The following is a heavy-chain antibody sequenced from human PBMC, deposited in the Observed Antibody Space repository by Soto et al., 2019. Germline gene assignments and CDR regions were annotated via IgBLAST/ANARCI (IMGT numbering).Heavy chain of an antibody. D-gene: IGHD6-13*01. CDR2: IYYSGST. CDR3: ARSGIAAAQNYYYYYGMDV. J-gene: IGHJ6*02. CDR1: GGSISSYY. V-gene: IGHV4-59*01. Sequence: SETLSLTCTVSGGSISSYYWSWIRQPPGKGLECIGYIYYSGSTNYNPSLKSRVTISVDTSKNQFSLKLSSVTAADTAVYYCARSGIAAAQNYYYYYGMDVWGQGTTVTVSS.